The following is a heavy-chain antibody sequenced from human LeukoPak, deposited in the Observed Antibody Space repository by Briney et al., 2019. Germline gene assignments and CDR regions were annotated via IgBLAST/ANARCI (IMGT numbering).Heavy chain of an antibody. V-gene: IGHV4-39*07. Sequence: SETLSLTCTVSGGSISSSSYYWGWIRQPPGKGLEWIGSIYYSGSTYYNPSLKSRVTISVDTSKNQFSLKLGSVTAADTAVYYCARILGYCSGGSCYSGYYYGMDVWGQGTTVTVSS. CDR2: IYYSGST. CDR3: ARILGYCSGGSCYSGYYYGMDV. J-gene: IGHJ6*02. CDR1: GGSISSSSYY. D-gene: IGHD2-15*01.